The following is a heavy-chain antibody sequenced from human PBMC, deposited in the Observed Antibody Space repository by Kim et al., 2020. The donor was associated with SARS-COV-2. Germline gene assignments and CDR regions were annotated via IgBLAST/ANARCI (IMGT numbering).Heavy chain of an antibody. CDR3: ARERADAFDI. Sequence: GGSLRLSCAASGFTLSSYDMSWVRQAPGKGLEWVSYIDSSGRYIHYADSVKGRFTISRDNAKNSLYLQMNSLRAEDTAVYYCARERADAFDIWGQGTLVTVSS. J-gene: IGHJ3*02. CDR1: GFTLSSYD. CDR2: IDSSGRYI. V-gene: IGHV3-48*03.